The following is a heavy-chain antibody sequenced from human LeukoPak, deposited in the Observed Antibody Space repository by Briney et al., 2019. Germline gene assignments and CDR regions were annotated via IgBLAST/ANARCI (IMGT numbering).Heavy chain of an antibody. Sequence: ETLSLTCAVSGYSISSGYYWGWIRQPPGKGLEWIGSMYYGGSTYYNPSLKSRVTISVDTSKNQFSLKLSSVTAADTAMYYCARHLGGFDYWGQGTLVTVSS. J-gene: IGHJ4*02. D-gene: IGHD3-3*02. CDR1: GYSISSGYY. CDR2: MYYGGST. V-gene: IGHV4-38-2*01. CDR3: ARHLGGFDY.